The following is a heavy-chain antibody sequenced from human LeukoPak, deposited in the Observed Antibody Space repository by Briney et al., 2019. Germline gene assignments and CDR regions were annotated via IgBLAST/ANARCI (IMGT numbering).Heavy chain of an antibody. CDR2: IYTSGST. V-gene: IGHV4-4*07. D-gene: IGHD6-13*01. Sequence: SDTLSLIYTVSGVPISSYYWSWLRQPAAKGLEWIGRIYTSGSTNYNPSLKSRVTMSVDTSKHQCSLKLSSVTAADTAVYYCARENSAGPLGYYYYYGMDVWGQGTTVTVSS. CDR3: ARENSAGPLGYYYYYGMDV. J-gene: IGHJ6*02. CDR1: GVPISSYY.